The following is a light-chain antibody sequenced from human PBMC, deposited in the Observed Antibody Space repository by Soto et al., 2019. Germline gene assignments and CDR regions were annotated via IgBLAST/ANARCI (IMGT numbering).Light chain of an antibody. CDR2: DVT. CDR1: SSDVGGYDY. CDR3: ISYTSSSLYV. J-gene: IGLJ1*01. V-gene: IGLV2-14*01. Sequence: QSVLTQPASVSGSPGQSIAISCTGTSSDVGGYDYVSWYQQHPGKAPKLMIYDVTDRPSGVSNRFSGSKSGNTASLTISGLQAEDEAEYYCISYTSSSLYVPGTGTKVTVL.